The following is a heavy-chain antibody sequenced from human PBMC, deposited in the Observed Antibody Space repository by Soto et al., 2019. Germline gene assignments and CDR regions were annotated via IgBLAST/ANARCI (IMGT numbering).Heavy chain of an antibody. Sequence: QVQLQQWGAGLLKPSETLSLTCTVYGGSFSGSNWSWIRQPPGKGLEWIGDIDHSGNTNYNPSLKRRDTMLQDTSKNQISLKMTSVTAADTAVYYCARGPRGPFDFWGQGTLVTVSS. CDR2: IDHSGNT. V-gene: IGHV4-34*02. CDR1: GGSFSGSN. CDR3: ARGPRGPFDF. D-gene: IGHD5-12*01. J-gene: IGHJ4*02.